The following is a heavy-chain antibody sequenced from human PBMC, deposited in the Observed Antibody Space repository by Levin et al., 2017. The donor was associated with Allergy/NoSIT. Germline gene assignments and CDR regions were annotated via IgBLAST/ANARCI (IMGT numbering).Heavy chain of an antibody. J-gene: IGHJ4*02. Sequence: SETLSLTCTVSGGSICSSSYYWGWIRQPPGKGLEWIGSIYYSGSTYYNPSLKSRVTISVDTSKNQFSLKLSSVTAADTAVYYCARVLLGIEWLRSLYYFDYWGQGTLVTVSS. CDR2: IYYSGST. CDR3: ARVLLGIEWLRSLYYFDY. D-gene: IGHD5-12*01. CDR1: GGSICSSSYY. V-gene: IGHV4-39*07.